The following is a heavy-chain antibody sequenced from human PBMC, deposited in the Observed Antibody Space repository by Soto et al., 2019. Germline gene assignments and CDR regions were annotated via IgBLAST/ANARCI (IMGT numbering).Heavy chain of an antibody. J-gene: IGHJ6*02. CDR2: ISAYNGNT. V-gene: IGHV1-18*01. Sequence: ASVKVSCKASGYTFTSYGISWVRQAPGQGLEWMGWISAYNGNTNYAQKLQGRVTMTTDTSTSTAYMELRSLRSDDTAVYYCAREITIFGVVSAPYYYGMDVWGQGTTVTVSS. CDR3: AREITIFGVVSAPYYYGMDV. CDR1: GYTFTSYG. D-gene: IGHD3-3*01.